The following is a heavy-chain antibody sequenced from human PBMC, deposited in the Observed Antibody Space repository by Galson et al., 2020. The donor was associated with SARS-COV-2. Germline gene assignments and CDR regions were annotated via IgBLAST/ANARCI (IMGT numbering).Heavy chain of an antibody. CDR1: GTSISSGSYS. J-gene: IGHJ3*02. CDR2: ISHSGGT. Sequence: SQTLSLTCAVSGTSISSGSYSWNWIRQPPGKGLEWIGYISHSGGTYYNPSLKRRVTISGDRSKNQFSFRLSSVTAADPAVYYCARLHYGEYAPEAFDIWGPGTRVTVAS. D-gene: IGHD4-17*01. CDR3: ARLHYGEYAPEAFDI. V-gene: IGHV4-30-2*01.